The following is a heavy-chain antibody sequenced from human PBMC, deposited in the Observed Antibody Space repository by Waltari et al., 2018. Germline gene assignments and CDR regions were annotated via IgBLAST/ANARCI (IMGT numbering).Heavy chain of an antibody. CDR2: IYYSGCT. Sequence: QVQLQESGPGLVLPSQTLSLTCTVSGGSISSGGYYWSWIRQPPGKGLGWIGYIYYSGCTYYNPYLKRRVTISVATSKNKFTMKLSPVPAADTAVYSCARVSRRAYCSSNGCYTYYFDHWGQGTLVTVSS. CDR3: ARVSRRAYCSSNGCYTYYFDH. J-gene: IGHJ4*02. V-gene: IGHV4-31*03. D-gene: IGHD2-2*02. CDR1: GGSISSGGYY.